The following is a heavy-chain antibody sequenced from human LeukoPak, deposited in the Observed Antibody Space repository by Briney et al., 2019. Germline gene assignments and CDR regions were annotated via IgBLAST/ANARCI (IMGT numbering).Heavy chain of an antibody. CDR2: INPSGGST. CDR3: ARGYMDDILTGYEYYYYYYYMDV. D-gene: IGHD3-9*01. J-gene: IGHJ6*03. CDR1: GYTFTSYY. V-gene: IGHV1-46*01. Sequence: AGVTVSCKASGYTFTSYYMHWVRQAPGQGLEWVGIINPSGGSTSYAQKFQGRVTITRDMSTGTVYMELSSESSEDTAVYYCARGYMDDILTGYEYYYYYYYMDVWGKGTTVTVSS.